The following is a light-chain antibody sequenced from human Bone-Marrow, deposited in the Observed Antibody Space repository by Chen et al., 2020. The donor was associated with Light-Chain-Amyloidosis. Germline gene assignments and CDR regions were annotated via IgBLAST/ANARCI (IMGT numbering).Light chain of an antibody. CDR2: EVT. Sequence: QSALTQPASVSGSPGQSITISCTGTSSDVGGYNHVSWYQQHPDNAPKLMIYEVTNRPSWVPDRFSGSKSDNTASLTISGLQTEDEADYFCSSYTITNTLVFGSGTRVTVL. CDR3: SSYTITNTLV. J-gene: IGLJ1*01. V-gene: IGLV2-14*01. CDR1: SSDVGGYNH.